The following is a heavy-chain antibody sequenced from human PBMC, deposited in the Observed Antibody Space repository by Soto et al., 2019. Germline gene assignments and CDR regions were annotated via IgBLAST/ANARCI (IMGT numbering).Heavy chain of an antibody. Sequence: PSKTLSLTCTVSGGSISSGGYYWSWIRQHPGKGLEWIGYIYYSGSTYYNPSLKSRVTISVDTSKNQFSLKLGSVTAADTAVYYCARGYGARPSFGYWGQGTLVTVSS. CDR1: GGSISSGGYY. D-gene: IGHD6-6*01. CDR2: IYYSGST. V-gene: IGHV4-31*03. CDR3: ARGYGARPSFGY. J-gene: IGHJ4*02.